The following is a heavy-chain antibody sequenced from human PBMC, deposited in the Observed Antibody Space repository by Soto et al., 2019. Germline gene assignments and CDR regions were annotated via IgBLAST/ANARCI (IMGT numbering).Heavy chain of an antibody. Sequence: ASVKVSCKASGGTFSSYAISWVRQAPGQGLEWMGGIIPISGTANYAQKFQGRVTITADESTSTAYMELSSLRSEDTAVYYCARGRFPTYSSSSSGYWGQGTLVTVSS. V-gene: IGHV1-69*13. D-gene: IGHD6-6*01. CDR1: GGTFSSYA. CDR3: ARGRFPTYSSSSSGY. J-gene: IGHJ4*02. CDR2: IIPISGTA.